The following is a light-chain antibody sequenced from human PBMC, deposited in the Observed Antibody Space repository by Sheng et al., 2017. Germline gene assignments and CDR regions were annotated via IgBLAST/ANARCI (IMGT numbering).Light chain of an antibody. V-gene: IGKV3-11*01. CDR1: QSVSSY. Sequence: IVLTQSPGTLSLSPGERATLSCRASQSVSSYLAWYQQKPGQAPRLLIYDASNRATGTPARFSGSGSGTDFTLTISSLEPEDFAVYYCQQRSNWPLTFGGGTKVEIK. J-gene: IGKJ4*01. CDR3: QQRSNWPLT. CDR2: DAS.